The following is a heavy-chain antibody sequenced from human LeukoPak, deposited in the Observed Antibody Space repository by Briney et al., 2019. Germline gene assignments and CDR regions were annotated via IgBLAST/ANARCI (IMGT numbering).Heavy chain of an antibody. CDR2: IYYSGST. CDR3: ARVVNSGSLDY. Sequence: PSETLSLTCTVSGGSISSYYWSWIRQPPGKGLEWIGYIYYSGSTIYDPSLKSRVTISVDTSKNQFSLKLSSVTAADTAVYYCARVVNSGSLDYWGQGTLVTVSS. CDR1: GGSISSYY. V-gene: IGHV4-59*01. J-gene: IGHJ4*02. D-gene: IGHD1-26*01.